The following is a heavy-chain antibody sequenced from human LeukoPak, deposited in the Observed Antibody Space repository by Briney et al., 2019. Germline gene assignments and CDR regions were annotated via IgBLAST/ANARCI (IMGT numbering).Heavy chain of an antibody. CDR2: IKSDGSST. CDR1: GFTFSNYW. J-gene: IGHJ3*02. D-gene: IGHD4-17*01. V-gene: IGHV3-74*01. CDR3: ARESTTVTHRAFDI. Sequence: GGSLRLSCAASGFTFSNYWMHWVRQAPGKGLVWVSRIKSDGSSTSYADSVKGRFTISRDNAKNTLYLQMNSLRAEDTAVYYCARESTTVTHRAFDIWGQGTMVTVSS.